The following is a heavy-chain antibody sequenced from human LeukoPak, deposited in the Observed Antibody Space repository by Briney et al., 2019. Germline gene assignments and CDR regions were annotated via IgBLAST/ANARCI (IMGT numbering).Heavy chain of an antibody. V-gene: IGHV3-21*01. CDR3: ARDRQYYDSSGYYRRTSPFDY. CDR2: ISSSSSYI. J-gene: IGHJ4*02. CDR1: GFTFSSYG. D-gene: IGHD3-22*01. Sequence: GRSLRLSCAASGFTFSSYGMNWVRQAPGKGLEWVSSISSSSSYIYYADSVKGRFTISRDNAKNSLYLQMNSLRAEDTAVYYCARDRQYYDSSGYYRRTSPFDYWGQGTLVTVSS.